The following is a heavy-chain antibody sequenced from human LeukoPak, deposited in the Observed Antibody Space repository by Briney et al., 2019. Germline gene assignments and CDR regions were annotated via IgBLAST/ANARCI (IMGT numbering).Heavy chain of an antibody. CDR2: ISYDGSNK. V-gene: IGHV3-30*18. Sequence: HTGGSLRLSCAASGFTFSSYGMHWVRQAPGKGLEWVGVISYDGSNKYYADSVKGRFTISRDNSKNTLYLQMNSLRAEDTAVYYCAKDALTTVTTGVAFDIWGQGTMVTVSS. D-gene: IGHD4-17*01. J-gene: IGHJ3*02. CDR1: GFTFSSYG. CDR3: AKDALTTVTTGVAFDI.